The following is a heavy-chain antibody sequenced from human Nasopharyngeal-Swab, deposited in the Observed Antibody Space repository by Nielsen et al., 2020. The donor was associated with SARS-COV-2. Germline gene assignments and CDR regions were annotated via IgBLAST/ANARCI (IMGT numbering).Heavy chain of an antibody. J-gene: IGHJ4*02. Sequence: GESLKISCAASGFTFSDYYMAWVRQAPGKGLEWLSSISTSGRTTGSADSVKGRFTISRDNANNLLFLQMNSLRAEDTAVYYCARDSSGYYRAPFDYWGQGTLVTVSS. CDR1: GFTFSDYY. V-gene: IGHV3-11*04. D-gene: IGHD3-22*01. CDR3: ARDSSGYYRAPFDY. CDR2: ISTSGRTT.